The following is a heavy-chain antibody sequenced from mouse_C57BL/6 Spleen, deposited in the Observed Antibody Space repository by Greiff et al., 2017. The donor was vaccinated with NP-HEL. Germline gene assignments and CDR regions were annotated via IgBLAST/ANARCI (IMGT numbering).Heavy chain of an antibody. J-gene: IGHJ1*03. CDR1: GYTFTSYW. Sequence: VQLQQPGTELVKPGASVKLSCKASGYTFTSYWMHWVKQRPGQGLEWIGNINPSNGGTNYNEKFKSKATLTVDKSSSTAYMQLSSLTSEDSAVYYCARSPYSNYWYFDVWGTGTTVTVSS. D-gene: IGHD2-5*01. CDR2: INPSNGGT. V-gene: IGHV1-53*01. CDR3: ARSPYSNYWYFDV.